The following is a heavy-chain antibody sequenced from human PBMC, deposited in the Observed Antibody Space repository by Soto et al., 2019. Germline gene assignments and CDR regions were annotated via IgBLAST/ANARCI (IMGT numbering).Heavy chain of an antibody. CDR1: GGPINSPDYY. CDR3: ARGISKYSSWYEPHTWFDA. Sequence: QVQLQESGPGLVKPSQTLSLTCNVSGGPINSPDYYWSWIRQSPGKGLEWIGYLYFNGGTQYNPSLRTPVSMSLDTSKKHFSLKMRSVTAADTDVYYCARGISKYSSWYEPHTWFDAWGQGALVTVSS. D-gene: IGHD6-13*01. V-gene: IGHV4-30-4*01. J-gene: IGHJ5*02. CDR2: LYFNGGT.